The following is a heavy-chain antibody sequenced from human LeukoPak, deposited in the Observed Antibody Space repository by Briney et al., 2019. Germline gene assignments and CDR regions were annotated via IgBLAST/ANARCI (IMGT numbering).Heavy chain of an antibody. CDR3: AKNGRSLDF. CDR1: GFTFSGSW. Sequence: GGSLRLSCTASGFTFSGSWMSWVRQAPGKGLEWVANVKVDGSEKNYVDSVKGRFTISRDNAKNSLYLQMNSLRAEGTAVYYCAKNGRSLDFWGQGTLVTVSS. J-gene: IGHJ4*02. CDR2: VKVDGSEK. D-gene: IGHD2-15*01. V-gene: IGHV3-7*01.